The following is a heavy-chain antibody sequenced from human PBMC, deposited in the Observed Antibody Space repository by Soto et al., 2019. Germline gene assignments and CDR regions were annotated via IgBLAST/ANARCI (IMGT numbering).Heavy chain of an antibody. Sequence: EVQLVESGGGLVKPGGSLRLSCAASGFTFSSYSMNWVRQAPGRGLEWVSSISSSSSYIYYADSVKGRFTISRDNAKNSLYLQMNSLRAEDTAVYYCARYLEVGATTSYFDYWGQGTLVTVSS. CDR3: ARYLEVGATTSYFDY. V-gene: IGHV3-21*01. D-gene: IGHD1-26*01. J-gene: IGHJ4*02. CDR2: ISSSSSYI. CDR1: GFTFSSYS.